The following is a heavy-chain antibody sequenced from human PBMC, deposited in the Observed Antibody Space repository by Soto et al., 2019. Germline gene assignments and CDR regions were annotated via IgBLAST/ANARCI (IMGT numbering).Heavy chain of an antibody. D-gene: IGHD2-15*01. V-gene: IGHV1-69*02. CDR1: GGTFSSYT. CDR3: AVEVAATLFDFDY. CDR2: IIPILGIA. J-gene: IGHJ4*02. Sequence: QVQLVQSGAEVKKPGSSVKVSCKASGGTFSSYTISWVRQAPGQGLEWMGRIIPILGIANYAQKFQGRVTITADKSTSTAYMELSSLRSEDTAVYYCAVEVAATLFDFDYWGQGTLVTVSS.